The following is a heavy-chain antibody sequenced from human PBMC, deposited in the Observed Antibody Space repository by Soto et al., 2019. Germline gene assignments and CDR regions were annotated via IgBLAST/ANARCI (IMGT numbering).Heavy chain of an antibody. CDR3: VRRLTTTVTAMGY. D-gene: IGHD4-17*01. Sequence: QVQLEESGGGVVQPGRSLRLSCKGSGFTFSSYAIQWVRQAPGKWLEWVAAISDDGTNKHTADSVKGRFTISRDNSRNTVYLQVNSLRVEDTAVYYCVRRLTTTVTAMGYWGQGTPVTVSS. CDR2: ISDDGTNK. CDR1: GFTFSSYA. J-gene: IGHJ4*02. V-gene: IGHV3-30-3*01.